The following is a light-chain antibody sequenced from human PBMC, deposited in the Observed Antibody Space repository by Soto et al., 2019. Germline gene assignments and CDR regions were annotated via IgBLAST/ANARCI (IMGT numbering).Light chain of an antibody. CDR2: DVT. CDR1: SSDVGGYNS. J-gene: IGLJ1*01. Sequence: QSALTQPASVSGSPGQSITISCTGTSSDVGGYNSVSWYQQHPGKAPKLILYDVTDRPSGVSDRFSGSKSGNTASLTISGLQAADEADYFCSSFTSSMTNVFGSGTKLTVL. CDR3: SSFTSSMTNV. V-gene: IGLV2-14*01.